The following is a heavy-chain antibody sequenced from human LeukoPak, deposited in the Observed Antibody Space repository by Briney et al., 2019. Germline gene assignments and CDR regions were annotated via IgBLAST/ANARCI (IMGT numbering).Heavy chain of an antibody. CDR2: IYYSGST. CDR3: ARETYSRGYYYYMDV. V-gene: IGHV4-59*01. CDR1: GGSISSYY. Sequence: PSETLSLTCTVSGGSISSYYWSWIRQPPGKGLEWIGYIYYSGSTNYNPSLKSRVTISVDTSKNQFSLKVSSVTAADTAVYYCARETYSRGYYYYMDVWGKGTTVTVSS. J-gene: IGHJ6*03. D-gene: IGHD6-13*01.